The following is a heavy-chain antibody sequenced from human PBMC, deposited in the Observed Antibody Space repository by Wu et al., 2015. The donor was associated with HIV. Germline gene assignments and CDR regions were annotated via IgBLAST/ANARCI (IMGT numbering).Heavy chain of an antibody. CDR2: INPSGGST. V-gene: IGHV1-46*01. Sequence: QVQLVQSGAEVKKPGASVKVSCKASGYTFTSYYMHWVRQAPGQGLEWMGIINPSGGSTSYAQKFQGRVTMTRDTSTSTVYMELKSLRSDDTAVYYCARDVLAARHRDYYYYMDVWGKGTTVTVSS. CDR1: GYTFTSYY. CDR3: ARDVLAARHRDYYYYMDV. D-gene: IGHD6-6*01. J-gene: IGHJ6*03.